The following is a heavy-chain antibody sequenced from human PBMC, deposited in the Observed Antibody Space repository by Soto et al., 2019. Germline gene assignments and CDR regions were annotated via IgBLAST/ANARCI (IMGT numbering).Heavy chain of an antibody. V-gene: IGHV6-1*01. J-gene: IGHJ6*02. D-gene: IGHD3-22*01. CDR1: GDSVSSNSAA. CDR2: TYYRSKWYN. Sequence: QVQLQQSGPGLVKPSQTLSLTCAISGDSVSSNSAAWNWIRQSPSRGLEWLGRTYYRSKWYNDYAVSVKSRITINPDTSKNQCALQLTSVTPEDTAVYYCARDIYYYDSSGYYYYYYGMDVWGQGTTVTVSS. CDR3: ARDIYYYDSSGYYYYYYGMDV.